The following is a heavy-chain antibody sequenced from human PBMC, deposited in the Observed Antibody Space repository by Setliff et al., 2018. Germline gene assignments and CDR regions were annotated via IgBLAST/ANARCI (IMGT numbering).Heavy chain of an antibody. Sequence: PGGSLRLSCAASGITFKNAWMTWVRQAPGKGLEWVGRIKGTTEDASTDLAAAVKGRFTMSRDDSRNTVYLQMSSLKSEDTALYFCATGPRDNRNFLNWLGSWGQGTLVTVSS. J-gene: IGHJ5*01. CDR1: GITFKNAW. CDR2: IKGTTEDAST. V-gene: IGHV3-15*01. D-gene: IGHD3-3*01. CDR3: ATGPRDNRNFLNWLGS.